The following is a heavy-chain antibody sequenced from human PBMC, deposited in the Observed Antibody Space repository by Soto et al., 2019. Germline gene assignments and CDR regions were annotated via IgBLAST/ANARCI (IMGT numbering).Heavy chain of an antibody. CDR1: GFTFSSYS. D-gene: IGHD6-13*01. J-gene: IGHJ6*03. CDR3: ASTHSRSYYMDV. V-gene: IGHV3-21*01. CDR2: ISSSSSYI. Sequence: EVQLVESGGGLVKPGGSLRLSYAASGFTFSSYSMNWVRQAPGKGLEWVSSISSSSSYIYYADSVKGRFTISRDNAKNSLYLQMNSLRAEDTAVYYCASTHSRSYYMDVWGKGTTVTVSS.